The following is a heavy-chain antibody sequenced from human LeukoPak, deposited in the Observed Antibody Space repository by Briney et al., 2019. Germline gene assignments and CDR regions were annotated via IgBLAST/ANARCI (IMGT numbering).Heavy chain of an antibody. CDR3: ASLKVTMVRGADH. Sequence: GGSLRLSCAASGFTFSSYEMSWVRQSQGKVLEWVSYISSRGRTICDAESVKGRFTISRDNAKNSLYLQMNSLRAEDTAVYYCASLKVTMVRGADHWGQGTLVTVSS. CDR2: ISSRGRTI. CDR1: GFTFSSYE. J-gene: IGHJ4*02. D-gene: IGHD3-10*01. V-gene: IGHV3-48*03.